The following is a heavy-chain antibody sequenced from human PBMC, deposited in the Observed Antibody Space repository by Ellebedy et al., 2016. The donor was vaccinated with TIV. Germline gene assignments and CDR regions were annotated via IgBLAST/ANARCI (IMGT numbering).Heavy chain of an antibody. CDR3: AKDPDSSGWYGWFDP. D-gene: IGHD6-19*01. J-gene: IGHJ5*02. Sequence: GGSLRLSXAASGFTFSSYGMHWVRQAPGKGLEWVAVISYDGSNKYYADSVKGRFTISRDNSKNTLYLQMNSLRAEDTAVYYCAKDPDSSGWYGWFDPWGQGTLVTVSS. V-gene: IGHV3-30*18. CDR1: GFTFSSYG. CDR2: ISYDGSNK.